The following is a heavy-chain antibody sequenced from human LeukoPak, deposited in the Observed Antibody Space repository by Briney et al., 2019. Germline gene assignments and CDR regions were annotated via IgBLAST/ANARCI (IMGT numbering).Heavy chain of an antibody. CDR3: ATLSTYSSNWHDY. J-gene: IGHJ4*02. CDR2: IRYDGSNK. D-gene: IGHD6-13*01. Sequence: GGSLRLSCAASGFTFSRYGMHWVRQAPGKGLEWVAFIRYDGSNKYYADSVKGRFTISRDNSKNTLYLQMNSLRAEDTAVYYCATLSTYSSNWHDYWGQGTLVTVSS. CDR1: GFTFSRYG. V-gene: IGHV3-30*02.